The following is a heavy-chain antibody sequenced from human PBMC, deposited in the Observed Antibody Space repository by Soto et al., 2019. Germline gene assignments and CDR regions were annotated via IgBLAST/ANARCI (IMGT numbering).Heavy chain of an antibody. CDR1: GYTFTIYD. CDR3: ARGLHSKNRGSGSSLGY. Sequence: GASVKVSCKASGYTFTIYDINWVRQATGQGLEWMGWMNPNSGNTGYAQKFQGRVTMTRNTSISTAYMELSSLRSEDTAVYYCARGLHSKNRGSGSSLGYWGQGTLVTVSS. CDR2: MNPNSGNT. D-gene: IGHD3-10*01. J-gene: IGHJ4*02. V-gene: IGHV1-8*01.